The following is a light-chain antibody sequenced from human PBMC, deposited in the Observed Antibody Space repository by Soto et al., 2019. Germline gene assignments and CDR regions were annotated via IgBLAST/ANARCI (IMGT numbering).Light chain of an antibody. Sequence: EIVLTQSPGTLSLSPGERATLSCRASQSVSSNYLAWYQQKPGQAPRLLIYDASNRATGIPARFSGSGSGTDFTLTINRLEPEDFALYYCQQYGSSPPTFGQGTKVDIK. J-gene: IGKJ1*01. CDR3: QQYGSSPPT. CDR2: DAS. CDR1: QSVSSNY. V-gene: IGKV3-20*01.